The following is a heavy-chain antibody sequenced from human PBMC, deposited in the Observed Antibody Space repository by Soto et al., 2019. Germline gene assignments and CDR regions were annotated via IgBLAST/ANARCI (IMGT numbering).Heavy chain of an antibody. CDR3: ARGPWYSYGYSAFDY. Sequence: SETLSLTCTVSGGSISSYYWSWIRQPPGKGLEWIGYIYYSGSTNYNPSLKSRVTISVDTSKNQFSLKLSSVTAADTAVYYCARGPWYSYGYSAFDYWGQGTLVTVSS. CDR1: GGSISSYY. CDR2: IYYSGST. V-gene: IGHV4-59*01. D-gene: IGHD5-18*01. J-gene: IGHJ4*02.